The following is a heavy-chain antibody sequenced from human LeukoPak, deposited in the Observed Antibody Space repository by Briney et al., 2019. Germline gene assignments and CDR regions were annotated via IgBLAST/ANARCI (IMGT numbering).Heavy chain of an antibody. CDR3: ARDPGYYDGSGYYHYYFDY. CDR2: MNPRSGSV. V-gene: IGHV1-8*01. J-gene: IGHJ4*02. CDR1: GYTFTSSD. D-gene: IGHD3-22*01. Sequence: ASVKVSCKASGYTFTSSDINWVRQATGQGLVWMGWMNPRSGSVGYAQKFQGRVILTWDTSISTAYMELSSLTSDDTAVYYCARDPGYYDGSGYYHYYFDYWGQGTLVTVSS.